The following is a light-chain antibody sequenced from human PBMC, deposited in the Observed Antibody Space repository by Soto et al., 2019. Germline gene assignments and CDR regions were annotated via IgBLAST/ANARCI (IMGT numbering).Light chain of an antibody. Sequence: DIVMTQSPDSLAVSLGERATINCKSSQSVLYSSKNKNYLAWYQQKPGQPPKLLIYWASTRESGVPDRLSGSRAWTEVTPLISSLQAEDDAAEYYQQYYGTPLTFGGGTKVEIK. CDR2: WAS. CDR3: QQYYGTPLT. CDR1: QSVLYSSKNKNY. V-gene: IGKV4-1*01. J-gene: IGKJ4*01.